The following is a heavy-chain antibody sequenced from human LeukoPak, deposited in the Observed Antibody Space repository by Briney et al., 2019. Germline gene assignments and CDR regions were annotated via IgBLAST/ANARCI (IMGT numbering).Heavy chain of an antibody. D-gene: IGHD5/OR15-5a*01. V-gene: IGHV4-61*09. CDR3: AMSSLAVYFDY. CDR1: GGSIRRGSYY. CDR2: VFTRGNT. Sequence: SETLSLTCTVSGGSIRRGSYYWNWIRQPAGKRLEWLEHVFTRGNTNYNASLEGRLTISLATARNQFSLFLSSVTAADTAMYFWAMSSLAVYFDYWGQGTLVTASS. J-gene: IGHJ4*02.